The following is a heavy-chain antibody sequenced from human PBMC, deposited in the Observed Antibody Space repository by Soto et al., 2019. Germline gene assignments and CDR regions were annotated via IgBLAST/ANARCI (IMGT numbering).Heavy chain of an antibody. CDR3: AGGWYYDSSGYSPPDY. D-gene: IGHD3-22*01. CDR1: GFTFSSYA. Sequence: QVQLVESGGGVVQPGRSLRLSCAASGFTFSSYAMHWVRQAPGKGLERVAVISYDGSNKYYADSVKGRFTISRDNSKNTLYLQINSLRAEDTAVYYCAGGWYYDSSGYSPPDYWGQGTLVTVSS. CDR2: ISYDGSNK. J-gene: IGHJ4*02. V-gene: IGHV3-30-3*01.